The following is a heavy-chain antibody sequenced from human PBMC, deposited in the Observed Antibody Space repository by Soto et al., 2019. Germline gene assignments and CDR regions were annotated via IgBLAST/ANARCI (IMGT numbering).Heavy chain of an antibody. CDR1: GYTFTNYG. CDR2: ISGYNGNT. CDR3: AIEGDIAGLDGFDI. J-gene: IGHJ3*02. V-gene: IGHV1-18*04. D-gene: IGHD2-21*01. Sequence: QVHLVQSGAEVKKPGASVKVSCKASGYTFTNYGIDWVRQAPGQGLEWMGWISGYNGNTNYAQKLQGRVTMTTDTSTSTAYMEPRSLKSDDTAVYYCAIEGDIAGLDGFDIWGQGTKFTVSS.